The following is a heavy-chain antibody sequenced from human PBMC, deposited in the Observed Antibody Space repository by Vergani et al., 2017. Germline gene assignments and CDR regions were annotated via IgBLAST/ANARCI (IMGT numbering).Heavy chain of an antibody. CDR2: IKSKTDGETI. V-gene: IGHV3-15*01. CDR1: GFTFTSAW. J-gene: IGHJ4*02. Sequence: EAHLEESGGGLVKPGGSLRLSCAASGFTFTSAWMSWVRQAPGKGLQWVGRIKSKTDGETIDYAAPVKGRFTISRDDSKSTLSLQTNSLKTEDTAIYYCTTEDLKNWGQGTLVTVSS. CDR3: TTEDLKN.